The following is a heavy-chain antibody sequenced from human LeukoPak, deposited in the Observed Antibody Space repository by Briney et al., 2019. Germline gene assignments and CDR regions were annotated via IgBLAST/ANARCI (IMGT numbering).Heavy chain of an antibody. CDR2: IYYSGST. CDR1: GGSISSYY. Sequence: SETLSLTCTVSGGSISSYYWSWIRQPPGKGLEWIGYIYYSGSTNYNPSLKSRVTISVDTSKNQFSLKVSSVTAADTAVYYCAREGTTITHFDYWGQGTLVTVSS. CDR3: AREGTTITHFDY. V-gene: IGHV4-59*12. J-gene: IGHJ4*02. D-gene: IGHD4-11*01.